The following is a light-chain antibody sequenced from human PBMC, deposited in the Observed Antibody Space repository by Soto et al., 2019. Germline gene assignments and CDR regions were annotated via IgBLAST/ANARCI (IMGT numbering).Light chain of an antibody. Sequence: QPALTQPPSASGSPGQSVTISCTGTSSDVGAYDYVSWYQQHPGKAPKLMIYEINNRPSGVADRFSGSKSGNTASLTVSGFQAEDEADYYCSSFAGSNNFPYVFGTGTKVTVL. V-gene: IGLV2-8*01. CDR2: EIN. CDR1: SSDVGAYDY. CDR3: SSFAGSNNFPYV. J-gene: IGLJ1*01.